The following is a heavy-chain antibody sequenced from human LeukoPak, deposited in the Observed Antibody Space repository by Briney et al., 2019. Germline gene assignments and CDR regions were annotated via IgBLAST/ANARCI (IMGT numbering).Heavy chain of an antibody. D-gene: IGHD1-1*01. CDR3: ARHGRVDMGTTSSSYGMDV. V-gene: IGHV5-51*01. J-gene: IGHJ6*02. Sequence: GESLKISCKGSGYNFTNYWIGWVRQMSGKGLEWMGIIYPGDSDTRYSSSFQGQVTISADKSISTAYLQLSSLKASDTAMYYCARHGRVDMGTTSSSYGMDVWGQGTTVTVSS. CDR2: IYPGDSDT. CDR1: GYNFTNYW.